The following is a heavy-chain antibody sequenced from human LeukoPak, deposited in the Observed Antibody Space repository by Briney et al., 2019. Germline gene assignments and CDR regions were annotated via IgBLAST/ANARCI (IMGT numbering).Heavy chain of an antibody. CDR2: IKNDGTVK. D-gene: IGHD5-18*01. CDR3: AKDSYSKGDY. J-gene: IGHJ4*02. V-gene: IGHV3-7*01. CDR1: GFTFSTCW. Sequence: GGSLRLSCAVSGFTFSTCWMTWVRQAPGKGLEWVANIKNDGTVKNYVDSVKGRFTISRDNAKNSLYLQMNSLRAEDTGVYYCAKDSYSKGDYWGQGVLVTVSS.